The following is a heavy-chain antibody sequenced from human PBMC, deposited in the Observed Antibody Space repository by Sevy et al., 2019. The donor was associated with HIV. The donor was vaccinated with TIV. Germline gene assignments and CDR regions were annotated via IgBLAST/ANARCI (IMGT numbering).Heavy chain of an antibody. Sequence: ASVKVSCKASGYTFTSYYMHWVRQAPGQGLEWMGIINPSGGSTSYAEKFQGRVTMTMDTSTSTVYMKLRSLRSEDTAVYYGAGGSPYYDILTGYYFDYWGQGTLVTVSS. D-gene: IGHD3-9*01. CDR2: INPSGGST. V-gene: IGHV1-46*01. CDR3: AGGSPYYDILTGYYFDY. CDR1: GYTFTSYY. J-gene: IGHJ4*02.